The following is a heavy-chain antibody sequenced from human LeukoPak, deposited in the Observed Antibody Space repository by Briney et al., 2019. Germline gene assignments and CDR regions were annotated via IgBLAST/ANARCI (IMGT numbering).Heavy chain of an antibody. D-gene: IGHD3-22*01. V-gene: IGHV1-2*02. CDR1: GYTFTGYF. CDR3: ARGKDYYDSSGHNDY. CDR2: INPNSGGT. J-gene: IGHJ4*02. Sequence: ASVKVSCKASGYTFTGYFMHWVRQAPGQGLEWMGWINPNSGGTNYAQNFQGRVTMTRDTSISTAYMELSRLRSDDTAVYYCARGKDYYDSSGHNDYWGQGTLVTVSS.